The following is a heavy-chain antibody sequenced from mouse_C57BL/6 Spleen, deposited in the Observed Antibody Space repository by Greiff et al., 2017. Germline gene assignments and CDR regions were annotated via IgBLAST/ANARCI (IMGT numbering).Heavy chain of an antibody. J-gene: IGHJ4*01. Sequence: QVHVKQSGAELVKPGASVKMSCKASGYTFTTYPIEWMKQNPGKSLEWIGNFNPYNDDTKYNEKFKGKATLTVEKSSSTVYLELSRLTSDDSAVDYCGRGESSDYAMDYWGQGTSVTVSS. V-gene: IGHV1-47*01. D-gene: IGHD3-2*01. CDR3: GRGESSDYAMDY. CDR2: FNPYNDDT. CDR1: GYTFTTYP.